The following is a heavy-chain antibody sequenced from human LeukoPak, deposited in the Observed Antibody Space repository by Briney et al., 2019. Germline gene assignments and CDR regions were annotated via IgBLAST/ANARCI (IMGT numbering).Heavy chain of an antibody. J-gene: IGHJ6*03. CDR1: GYTFTSYD. V-gene: IGHV1-8*01. CDR2: MNPNSGNT. D-gene: IGHD2-21*01. CDR3: ARDGHPILWCGDCRYYYYMDV. Sequence: ASVKVSCKASGYTFTSYDINWVRQATGQGLEWLGWMNPNSGNTGYAQKFQGRVTMTRNTSISTAYMELSSLRSEDTAVYYCARDGHPILWCGDCRYYYYMDVWGKGTTVTVSS.